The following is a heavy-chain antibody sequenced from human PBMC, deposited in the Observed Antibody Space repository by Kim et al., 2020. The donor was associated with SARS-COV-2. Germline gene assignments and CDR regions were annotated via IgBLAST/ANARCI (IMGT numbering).Heavy chain of an antibody. CDR1: GFSLSTSGVG. J-gene: IGHJ4*02. Sequence: SGPTLVKPTQTLILTCTFSGFSLSTSGVGVGWFRQRPGKALEWLALIFWDDVKRYSTSLKSRLTTTKDTSKSHVVLTMTNIDPVDTATYYCAHRARPLDRGVCPFFDSWGQGTLVTVSS. V-gene: IGHV2-5*02. CDR3: AHRARPLDRGVCPFFDS. D-gene: IGHD2-2*03. CDR2: IFWDDVK.